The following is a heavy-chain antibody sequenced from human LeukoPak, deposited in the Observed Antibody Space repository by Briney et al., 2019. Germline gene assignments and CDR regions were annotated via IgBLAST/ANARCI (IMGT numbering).Heavy chain of an antibody. CDR3: ARDLNYFDY. CDR2: IKQDGSEK. V-gene: IGHV3-7*01. J-gene: IGHJ4*02. Sequence: GGSLRLSCAASGFTFSSFWMTWVRQAPGKGLEWVANIKQDGSEKYYVDSVRGRFTISRDNATNSLYLQMNSLRAEDTAVYYCARDLNYFDYWGQGALVTVSS. CDR1: GFTFSSFW.